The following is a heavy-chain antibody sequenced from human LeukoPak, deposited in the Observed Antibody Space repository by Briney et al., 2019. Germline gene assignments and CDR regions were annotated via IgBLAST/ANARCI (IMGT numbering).Heavy chain of an antibody. CDR2: TYYRSRWYN. J-gene: IGHJ4*02. D-gene: IGHD6-13*01. V-gene: IGHV6-1*01. Sequence: SQALSLTCAISGDSVSSNSATWNWIRQSPSRGLEWLGRTYYRSRWYNEYAVSVKSRMTISPDTSKNQFSLQLNSVIPEDTAVYYCAKAAAAGTRLDYWGQGTLVT. CDR1: GDSVSSNSAT. CDR3: AKAAAAGTRLDY.